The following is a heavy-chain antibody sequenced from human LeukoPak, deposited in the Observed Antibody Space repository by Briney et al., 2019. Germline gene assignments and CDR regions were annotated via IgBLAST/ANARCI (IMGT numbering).Heavy chain of an antibody. Sequence: ASVKVSCKASGGTFSSYAISWVRQAPGQGLEWMGGIIPIFGTANYAQKFQGRVTITADESTSTAYMELSSLRPEDTAVYYCARDGGNSHYFDYWGQGTLVTVSS. J-gene: IGHJ4*02. CDR2: IIPIFGTA. CDR1: GGTFSSYA. D-gene: IGHD4-23*01. V-gene: IGHV1-69*13. CDR3: ARDGGNSHYFDY.